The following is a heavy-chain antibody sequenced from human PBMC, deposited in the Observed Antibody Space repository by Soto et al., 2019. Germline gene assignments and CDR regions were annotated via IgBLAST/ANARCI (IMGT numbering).Heavy chain of an antibody. CDR2: MSGSGDRT. J-gene: IGHJ4*02. D-gene: IGHD5-18*01. CDR3: VKERSGHSYADS. CDR1: GFTFSHYA. V-gene: IGHV3-23*01. Sequence: EVQLLASGGGLVQPGGSLRLSCAASGFTFSHYAMSWLRQPPGKGLEWVSAMSGSGDRTYYAASVNGRFTISRDNSKNTLYLQMNSLRAEDSAVYYCVKERSGHSYADSWGQGTLVTVSS.